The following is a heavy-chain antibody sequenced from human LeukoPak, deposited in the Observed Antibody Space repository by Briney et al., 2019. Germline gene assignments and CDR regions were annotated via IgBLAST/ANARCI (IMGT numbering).Heavy chain of an antibody. V-gene: IGHV3-23*01. CDR1: GFTFSSYA. Sequence: PGGSLRLSCAVSGFTFSSYAMSWVRQAPGKGLEWVSSISGGGVSTYYADSVKGRVTVSRDNSKNTLYLQMNSLRAEDTAVYSCAKGEYSSGWRSWFDPWGQGTLVTVSS. CDR3: AKGEYSSGWRSWFDP. J-gene: IGHJ5*02. D-gene: IGHD6-19*01. CDR2: ISGGGVST.